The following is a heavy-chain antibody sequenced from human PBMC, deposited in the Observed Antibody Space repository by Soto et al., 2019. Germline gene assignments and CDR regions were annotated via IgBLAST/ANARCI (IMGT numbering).Heavy chain of an antibody. J-gene: IGHJ5*02. Sequence: PSETLSLTCTVSGGSISGYYWRWIRQPPGKGLEWIGEINHSGSTNYNPSLKSRVTISVDTSKNQFSLKLSSVTAADTAVYYCARGHGYGDYVHHNWFDPWGQGTLVTVSS. CDR1: GGSISGYY. CDR3: ARGHGYGDYVHHNWFDP. CDR2: INHSGST. D-gene: IGHD4-17*01. V-gene: IGHV4-34*01.